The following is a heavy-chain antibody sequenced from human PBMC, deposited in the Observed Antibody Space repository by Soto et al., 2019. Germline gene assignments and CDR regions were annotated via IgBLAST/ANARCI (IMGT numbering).Heavy chain of an antibody. Sequence: GASVKVSCKASGVDFGSFGIQFLRQTRGRGLEWIGWIVVVSGSTNYARQFQGRVAISRDMSSSTAYLDLYDLKSDDTAVYFCSSDHPHMAMAWPVWG. CDR1: GVDFGSFG. V-gene: IGHV1-58*02. CDR3: SSDHPHMAMAWPV. CDR2: IVVVSGST. D-gene: IGHD2-21*01. J-gene: IGHJ3*01.